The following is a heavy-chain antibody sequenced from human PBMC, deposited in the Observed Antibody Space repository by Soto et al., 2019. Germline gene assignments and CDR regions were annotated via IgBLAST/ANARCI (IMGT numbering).Heavy chain of an antibody. CDR3: ARGSYCGGDCPTPFDY. CDR2: IYYSGST. Sequence: SETLSLNCTVSGGSVSSGSYYWSWIRQPPGKGLEWIGYIYYSGSTNYNPSLKSRVTISVDTSKNQFSLKLSSVTAADMAVYYCARGSYCGGDCPTPFDYWGQGTLVTVSS. J-gene: IGHJ4*02. CDR1: GGSVSSGSYY. D-gene: IGHD2-21*02. V-gene: IGHV4-61*01.